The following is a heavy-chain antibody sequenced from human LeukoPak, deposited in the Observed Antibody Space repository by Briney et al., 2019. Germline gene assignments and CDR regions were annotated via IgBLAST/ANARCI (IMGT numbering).Heavy chain of an antibody. Sequence: ASVKVSCKASGYTFTSYYMHWVRQAPGQGLEWMGIINPSGGSTSYAQKFQGRVTMTRDMSTSTVCMELSSLRSEDTAVYYCASIAVAGSDFDYWGQGTLVTVSS. CDR1: GYTFTSYY. D-gene: IGHD6-19*01. J-gene: IGHJ4*02. CDR3: ASIAVAGSDFDY. CDR2: INPSGGST. V-gene: IGHV1-46*01.